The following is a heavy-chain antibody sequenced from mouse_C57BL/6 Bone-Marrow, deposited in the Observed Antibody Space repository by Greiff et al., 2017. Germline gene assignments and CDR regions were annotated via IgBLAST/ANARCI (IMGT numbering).Heavy chain of an antibody. J-gene: IGHJ3*01. CDR2: IDPSDSYT. CDR3: ARDGSSYDWFAY. Sequence: QVHVKQPGAELVMPGASVKLSCKASGYTFTSYWMHWVKQRPEQGLEWIGEIDPSDSYTNYNQKFKGKSTLAVDKSSNTAYMQLSSLTSEDSAVYCGARDGSSYDWFAYWGQGTLVTVSA. D-gene: IGHD1-1*01. V-gene: IGHV1-69*01. CDR1: GYTFTSYW.